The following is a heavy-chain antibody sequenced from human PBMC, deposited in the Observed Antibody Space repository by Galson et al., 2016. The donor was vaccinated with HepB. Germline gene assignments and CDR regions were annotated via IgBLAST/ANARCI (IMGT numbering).Heavy chain of an antibody. Sequence: SLRLSCAASGFKFNKYGMHWVRQAPGKGLEWVAVVWHDGTQKDYAESVKGRFTISRDNSKNTLYLQMDSLRVEDTARYYCARDWGQDQPIDYWGQGTLVTVSS. V-gene: IGHV3-33*01. CDR2: VWHDGTQK. D-gene: IGHD2-2*01. CDR1: GFKFNKYG. J-gene: IGHJ4*02. CDR3: ARDWGQDQPIDY.